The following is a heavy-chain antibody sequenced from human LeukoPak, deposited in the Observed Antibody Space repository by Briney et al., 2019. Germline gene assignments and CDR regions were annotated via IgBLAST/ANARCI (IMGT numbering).Heavy chain of an antibody. J-gene: IGHJ5*02. CDR2: INPNTGLT. CDR3: ARDNSVRDEAWWFNP. CDR1: GYSFTAYD. V-gene: IGHV1-8*01. Sequence: ASVKVSCKASGYSFTAYDINWVRQATGQGLEWIGYINPNTGLTEYAQKFQGRVSLTRDTSITTAYMELNTLTSEDTAVYYCARDNSVRDEAWWFNPWGQGTLVTVSS. D-gene: IGHD5-24*01.